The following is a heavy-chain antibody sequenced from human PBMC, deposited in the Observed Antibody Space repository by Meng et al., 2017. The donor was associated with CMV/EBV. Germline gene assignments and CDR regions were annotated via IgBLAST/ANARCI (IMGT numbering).Heavy chain of an antibody. CDR1: GFTFSSYW. Sequence: GESLKISCAASGFTFSSYWMHWVRQAPGKGLVWVSRINSDGSSTSYADSVKGRFTISRDNAKNTPYLQMNSLRAEDTAVYYCARDRYCSSTSCYFGYYYYGMDVWGQGTTVTVSS. CDR3: ARDRYCSSTSCYFGYYYYGMDV. V-gene: IGHV3-74*01. D-gene: IGHD2-2*01. CDR2: INSDGSST. J-gene: IGHJ6*02.